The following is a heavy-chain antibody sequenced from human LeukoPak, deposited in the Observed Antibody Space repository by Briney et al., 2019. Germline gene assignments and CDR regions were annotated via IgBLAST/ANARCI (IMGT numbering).Heavy chain of an antibody. D-gene: IGHD2/OR15-2a*01. CDR3: ARDAELYGMDV. J-gene: IGHJ6*02. Sequence: SETLSLTCTDSGGSISSYYWSWIRQPPGKGLEWIGYIYYSGSTNYNPSLKSRVTISVDTSKNQFSLKLSSVTAADTAVYYCARDAELYGMDVWGQGTTVTVSS. CDR2: IYYSGST. V-gene: IGHV4-59*01. CDR1: GGSISSYY.